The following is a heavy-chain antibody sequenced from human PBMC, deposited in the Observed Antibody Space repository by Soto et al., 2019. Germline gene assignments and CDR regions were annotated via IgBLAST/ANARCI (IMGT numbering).Heavy chain of an antibody. V-gene: IGHV3-49*03. CDR1: GFTFGDYA. J-gene: IGHJ6*03. Sequence: GVSLRLSCSASGFTFGDYAMSWFRQAPGKGLEWVGFIRSKAYGGTTEYAASVKGRFTISRDDSKSIAYLQMNSLKTEDTAVYYCTREGRPVAYYYMDVWGKGTPVTVSS. CDR3: TREGRPVAYYYMDV. CDR2: IRSKAYGGTT.